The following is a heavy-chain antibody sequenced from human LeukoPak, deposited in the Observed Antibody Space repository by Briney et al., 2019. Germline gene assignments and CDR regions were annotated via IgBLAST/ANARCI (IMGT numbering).Heavy chain of an antibody. V-gene: IGHV4-39*07. Sequence: PSETLSLTCTVSGGSISSSSYYWGWIRQPPGKGLEWIGSIYYSGSTYYNPSLKSRVTISVDTSKNQFSLKLSSVTAADTAVYYCARAPPHYDSSGYKYYFDYWGQGTLVTVSS. J-gene: IGHJ4*02. CDR2: IYYSGST. CDR1: GGSISSSSYY. CDR3: ARAPPHYDSSGYKYYFDY. D-gene: IGHD3-22*01.